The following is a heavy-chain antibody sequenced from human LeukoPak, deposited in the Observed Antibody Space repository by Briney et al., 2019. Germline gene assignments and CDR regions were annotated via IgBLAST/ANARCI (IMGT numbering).Heavy chain of an antibody. V-gene: IGHV1-46*01. D-gene: IGHD3-16*02. J-gene: IGHJ4*02. CDR3: ALLMITFGGVIGKFDY. CDR2: VNPSGDST. Sequence: GASVKVSCKASGHSFTSYYMHWVRQAPGQGLEWMAIVNPSGDSTSYAQKFQGRVTMTRDTSTSTVYMELSSLRSEDTAVYYCALLMITFGGVIGKFDYWGQGTLVTVSS. CDR1: GHSFTSYY.